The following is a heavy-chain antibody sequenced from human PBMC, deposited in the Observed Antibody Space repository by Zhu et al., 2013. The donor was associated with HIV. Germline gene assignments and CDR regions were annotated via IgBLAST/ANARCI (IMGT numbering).Heavy chain of an antibody. Sequence: QVQLVQSGAEVKKPGASVKVSCKASGYTFTSFGISWVRQAPGQGLEWMGWISAYNGNTNYAQKLQGRVTMTTDTSTNTANMELRGLRSDDTAVYYCARWVAVAGTGFFDYWGQGTLVTVSS. D-gene: IGHD6-19*01. CDR2: ISAYNGNT. CDR3: ARWVAVAGTGFFDY. CDR1: GYTFTSFG. V-gene: IGHV1-18*01. J-gene: IGHJ4*02.